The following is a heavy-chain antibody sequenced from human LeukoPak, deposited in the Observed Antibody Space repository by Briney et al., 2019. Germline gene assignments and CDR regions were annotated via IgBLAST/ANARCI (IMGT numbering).Heavy chain of an antibody. V-gene: IGHV1-2*02. Sequence: ASVKVSCKASGYTFTGYYMHWVRQAPGQGLEWMGWINPNSGDTDYSQNFRGRVTMTWDTSISTAYMELSSLTSDDTAVYYCARPALWFGEFTHFDYWGQGTPVTVSS. J-gene: IGHJ4*02. D-gene: IGHD3-10*01. CDR3: ARPALWFGEFTHFDY. CDR2: INPNSGDT. CDR1: GYTFTGYY.